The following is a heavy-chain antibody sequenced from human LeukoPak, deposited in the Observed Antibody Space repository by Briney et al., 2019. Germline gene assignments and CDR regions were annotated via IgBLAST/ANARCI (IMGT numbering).Heavy chain of an antibody. CDR1: GYTFTGYY. J-gene: IGHJ4*02. V-gene: IGHV1-2*02. Sequence: DSVKVSCKASGYTFTGYYMHWVRQAPGQGREWMGWINPNSGGTNYAQKFQGRVTMTRDTSISTAYMELSRLRSDDTAVYYCARGDFLKSCSSTSCYFNFDYWGQGTQVTVSS. CDR3: ARGDFLKSCSSTSCYFNFDY. CDR2: INPNSGGT. D-gene: IGHD2-2*01.